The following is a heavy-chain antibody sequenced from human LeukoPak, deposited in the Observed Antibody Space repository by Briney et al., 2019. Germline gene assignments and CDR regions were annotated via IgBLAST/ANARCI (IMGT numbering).Heavy chain of an antibody. CDR1: GFTFSSYG. D-gene: IGHD6-19*01. J-gene: IGHJ4*02. V-gene: IGHV3-23*01. CDR3: AIAVAGYFDY. CDR2: ISGNGGNT. Sequence: PGGSLRLSCAASGFTFSSYGMSWVRQAPGKGLEWVSAISGNGGNTYYADSVKGRFTISRDNSKNTLYLQMNSLRAEDTAVYYCAIAVAGYFDYWGQGTLVTVSS.